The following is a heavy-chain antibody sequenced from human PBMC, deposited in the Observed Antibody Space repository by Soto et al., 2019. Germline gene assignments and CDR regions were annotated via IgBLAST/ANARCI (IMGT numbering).Heavy chain of an antibody. Sequence: QVQLVQSGAGVKKPGASVKVSCKASGYTFPRYGISWARQAPGQGLEWMGWNSAYKGNTNYAQKLQGRVTMTTDTSTSTAYRELRSLRSDDTAVYYCARDTREMATITYGMDVWGQGTTVTVSS. V-gene: IGHV1-18*01. J-gene: IGHJ6*02. D-gene: IGHD5-12*01. CDR3: ARDTREMATITYGMDV. CDR2: NSAYKGNT. CDR1: GYTFPRYG.